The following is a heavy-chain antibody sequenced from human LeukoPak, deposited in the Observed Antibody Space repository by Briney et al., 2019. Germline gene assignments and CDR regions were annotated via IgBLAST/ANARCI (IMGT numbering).Heavy chain of an antibody. J-gene: IGHJ6*03. D-gene: IGHD6-19*01. CDR2: INPNSGDT. CDR3: ARVKVEQWLVRYYYYMDV. V-gene: IGHV1-2*06. CDR1: GYTFTGYY. Sequence: ASVKVSCKASGYTFTGYYIHWVRQAPGQGLEWMGRINPNSGDTNYAQKFQGRVTMTRDTSISTAYMELSRLRSDDTAVYYCARVKVEQWLVRYYYYMDVWGKGTTVTVSS.